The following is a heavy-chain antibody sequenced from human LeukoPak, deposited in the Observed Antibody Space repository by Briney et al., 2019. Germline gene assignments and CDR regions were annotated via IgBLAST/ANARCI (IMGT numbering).Heavy chain of an antibody. CDR2: IYYSGST. V-gene: IGHV4-59*01. D-gene: IGHD2-15*01. CDR1: GGSISSYY. J-gene: IGHJ4*02. CDR3: ARDKADGNFDY. Sequence: SETLSLTCTVSGGSISSYYWSWIRQPPGKGLEWIGYIYYSGSTNYNPSLKSRVTISVDTSKNQFSLKPSSVTAADTAVYYCARDKADGNFDYWGQGTLVTVSS.